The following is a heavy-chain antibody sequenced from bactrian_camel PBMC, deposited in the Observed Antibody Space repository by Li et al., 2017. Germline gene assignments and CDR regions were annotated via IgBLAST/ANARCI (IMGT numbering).Heavy chain of an antibody. CDR1: GVTFSSYH. V-gene: IGHV3S1*01. J-gene: IGHJ4*01. CDR3: AKDLFASEPTH. Sequence: HVQLVESGGGLVQPGGSLRLSCAASGVTFSSYHMSWVRQAPGKGLEWVSTISYGPGNAYYADFAKGRFTISRDNAKNTLYLQMNSVKSEDTAIYYRAKDLFASEPTHWGQGTQVTVS. CDR2: ISYGPGNA.